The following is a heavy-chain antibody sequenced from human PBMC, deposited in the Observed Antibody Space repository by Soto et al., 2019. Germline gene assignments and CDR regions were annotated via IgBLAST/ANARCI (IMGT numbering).Heavy chain of an antibody. CDR3: ARARGYYDSSGYYLDAFDI. Sequence: SETLSLTCTVSGGSISSYYWSWIRQHPGKGLEWIGYIYYSGSTNYNPSLKSRVTISVDTSKNQFSLKMSSVTAADTAVYYCARARGYYDSSGYYLDAFDIWGQGTMVTVSS. D-gene: IGHD3-22*01. CDR1: GGSISSYY. CDR2: IYYSGST. J-gene: IGHJ3*02. V-gene: IGHV4-59*01.